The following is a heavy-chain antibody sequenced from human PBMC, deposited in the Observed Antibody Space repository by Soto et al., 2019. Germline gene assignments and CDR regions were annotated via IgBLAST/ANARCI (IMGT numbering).Heavy chain of an antibody. Sequence: QVQLVESGGGVVQPGRSLRLSCAASGFTFSSYAMYWVRQAPGKGLEWVAVISYDGSNKYYADSVKSRFTISRDNSKNTLYLQMNSLRAENTAVYYCARENRPYEHGAFDIWGQGTMVTVSS. CDR2: ISYDGSNK. V-gene: IGHV3-30-3*01. D-gene: IGHD5-12*01. CDR3: ARENRPYEHGAFDI. J-gene: IGHJ3*02. CDR1: GFTFSSYA.